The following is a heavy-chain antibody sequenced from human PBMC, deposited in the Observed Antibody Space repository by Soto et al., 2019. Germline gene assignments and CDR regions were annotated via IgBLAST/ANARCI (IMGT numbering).Heavy chain of an antibody. J-gene: IGHJ6*02. CDR1: GCSFTSYL. CDR3: ARRAGTNGYYGMDA. CDR2: IYPGDSDT. Sequence: ESVNLSGAVCGCSFTSYLIGWVRQMPGKGLEWMGIIYPGDSDTRYSPSFQGQVTISADKSISTAYLQWSSLKASDTAMYYCARRAGTNGYYGMDAWGQGTTVTAP. V-gene: IGHV5-51*01. D-gene: IGHD1-7*01.